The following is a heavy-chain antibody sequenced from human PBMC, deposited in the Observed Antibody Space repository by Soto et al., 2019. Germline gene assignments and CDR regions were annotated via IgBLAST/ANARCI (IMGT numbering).Heavy chain of an antibody. Sequence: GGSLRLSCAASGFTFSSYAMSWVRQAPGKGLEWVSAISGSGGSTYYADSVKGRFTISRDNSKNTLYLQMNSLRAEDTAVYYCATDYDILTGYSDDFDIWGQGTMVTVSS. CDR1: GFTFSSYA. CDR3: ATDYDILTGYSDDFDI. CDR2: ISGSGGST. J-gene: IGHJ3*02. D-gene: IGHD3-9*01. V-gene: IGHV3-23*01.